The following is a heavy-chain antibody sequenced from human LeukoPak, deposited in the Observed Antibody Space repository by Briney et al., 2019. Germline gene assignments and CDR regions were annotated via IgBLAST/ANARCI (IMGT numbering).Heavy chain of an antibody. CDR1: GFSFSKAW. D-gene: IGHD2-2*01. V-gene: IGHV3-15*01. CDR3: TKSLDCSRTSCDS. Sequence: GGSLRLSCAASGFSFSKAWMSWVRQAPGKGLEWVGRIRSKTDGGTTDYAAPVKGRFTISRDDSRNTLYLQMSSLKTEDTAVYYCTKSLDCSRTSCDSWGQGTLVTVSS. CDR2: IRSKTDGGTT. J-gene: IGHJ5*01.